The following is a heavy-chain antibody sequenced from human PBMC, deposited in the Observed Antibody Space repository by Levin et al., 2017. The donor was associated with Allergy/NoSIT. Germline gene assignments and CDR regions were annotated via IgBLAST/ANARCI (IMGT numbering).Heavy chain of an antibody. Sequence: GGSLRLSCAASGFTFSSYWMSWVRQAPGKGLEWVANIKQDGTEKYYVDSVRGRFTVSKDNAKNSVYLQMSSLRVEDTAMYYCARNGRSAFDIWGQGTVVTVSS. CDR1: GFTFSSYW. J-gene: IGHJ3*02. V-gene: IGHV3-7*04. D-gene: IGHD2-8*01. CDR2: IKQDGTEK. CDR3: ARNGRSAFDI.